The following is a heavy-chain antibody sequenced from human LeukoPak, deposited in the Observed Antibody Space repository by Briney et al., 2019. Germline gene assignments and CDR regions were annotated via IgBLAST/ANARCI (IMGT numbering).Heavy chain of an antibody. CDR1: GGSISSYY. V-gene: IGHV4-59*01. Sequence: RTSETLSLTCTVSGGSISSYYRSWIRQPPGKGLEWIAYIYYSGSTNYNPSLKSRVTISVDTSNNQFSLKLTSMTAADTAVYYCARGIYDSSGYYYYPEYFQHWGQGTLVTVSS. CDR2: IYYSGST. CDR3: ARGIYDSSGYYYYPEYFQH. J-gene: IGHJ1*01. D-gene: IGHD3-22*01.